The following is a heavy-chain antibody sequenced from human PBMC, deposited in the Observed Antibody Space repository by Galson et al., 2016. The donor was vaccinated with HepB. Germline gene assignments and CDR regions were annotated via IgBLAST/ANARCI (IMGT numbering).Heavy chain of an antibody. CDR1: GYTLTSYG. CDR3: ARDIPFYYGSGRYFDV. D-gene: IGHD3-10*01. Sequence: SVKVSCKASGYTLTSYGMSWVRQAPGQGLEWMGWISADNDNTNYAQSLQGRLTLATDTSTRTAYMELRSLRSDDTAVYFCARDIPFYYGSGRYFDVWGQGTTVTVSS. CDR2: ISADNDNT. V-gene: IGHV1-18*01. J-gene: IGHJ6*02.